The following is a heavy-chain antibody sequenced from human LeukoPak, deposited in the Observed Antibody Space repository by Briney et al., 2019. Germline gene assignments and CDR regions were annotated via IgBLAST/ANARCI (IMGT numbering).Heavy chain of an antibody. Sequence: KPSETLSLTCTVSGGSISSYYWSWIRQPPGKGLEWIGYIYYSGSTNYNPSLKSRVTISVDTSKNQFSLKLSSVTAADTAVYYCARDVVTGYYGSGSYSDYWGQGTLVTVSS. D-gene: IGHD3-10*01. CDR3: ARDVVTGYYGSGSYSDY. J-gene: IGHJ4*02. V-gene: IGHV4-59*12. CDR1: GGSISSYY. CDR2: IYYSGST.